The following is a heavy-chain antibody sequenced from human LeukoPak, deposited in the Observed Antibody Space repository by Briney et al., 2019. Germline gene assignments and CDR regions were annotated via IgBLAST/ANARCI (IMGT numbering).Heavy chain of an antibody. D-gene: IGHD3-22*01. V-gene: IGHV4-4*02. CDR3: ARENRNYYDSSGYYHYAFDI. Sequence: SGTLSPTCAVSGGSISSSNWWSWVRQPPGKGLEWIGEIYHSGSTNYNPSLKSRVTISVDKSKNQFSLKLSSVTAADTAVYYCARENRNYYDSSGYYHYAFDIWGQGTMVTVSS. CDR2: IYHSGST. CDR1: GGSISSSNW. J-gene: IGHJ3*02.